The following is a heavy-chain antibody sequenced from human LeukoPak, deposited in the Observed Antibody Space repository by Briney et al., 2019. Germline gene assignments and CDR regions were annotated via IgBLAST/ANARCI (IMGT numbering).Heavy chain of an antibody. CDR2: IDPSDSYT. Sequence: GESLRISCKGSGFSFTSYWISWVRQMPGKGLEWMGKIDPSDSYTNYSPSFQGHVTISADKSISTAYPQWSSLRASDTAMYYCARLGYYDGSAYPNFDYWGQGTLVTVSS. CDR1: GFSFTSYW. V-gene: IGHV5-10-1*01. J-gene: IGHJ4*02. CDR3: ARLGYYDGSAYPNFDY. D-gene: IGHD3-22*01.